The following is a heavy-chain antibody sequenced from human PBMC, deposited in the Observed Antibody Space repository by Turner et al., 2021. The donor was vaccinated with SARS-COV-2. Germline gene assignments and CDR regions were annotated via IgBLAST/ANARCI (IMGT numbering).Heavy chain of an antibody. V-gene: IGHV3-30-3*01. CDR2: ISYDGSYK. D-gene: IGHD3-16*01. CDR3: ARFEDQATPGGEYYYGMDV. J-gene: IGHJ6*02. Sequence: QVQLMESGGGVVQPGRSLRLSCAASGFPFSSYAMHWVRQTPGKGLEWVTIISYDGSYKYYADSVKGRFTISRDNSRNSLYLQMNSLRAEDTAVYYCARFEDQATPGGEYYYGMDVWGQGTTVTVSS. CDR1: GFPFSSYA.